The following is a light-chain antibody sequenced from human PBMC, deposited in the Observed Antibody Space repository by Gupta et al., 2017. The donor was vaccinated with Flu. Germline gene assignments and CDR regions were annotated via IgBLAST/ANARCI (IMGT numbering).Light chain of an antibody. CDR1: QSVSSSY. J-gene: IGKJ1*01. Sequence: EIVLTQSPGTLSLSPGERATLSCRASQSVSSSYLAWYQQKPGQAPRLLIYGASSRATGIPDRFSGSGSGTDFTLTISILEPEHFAVYYCHQYGSSPWTFGQGTKVEIK. CDR2: GAS. V-gene: IGKV3-20*01. CDR3: HQYGSSPWT.